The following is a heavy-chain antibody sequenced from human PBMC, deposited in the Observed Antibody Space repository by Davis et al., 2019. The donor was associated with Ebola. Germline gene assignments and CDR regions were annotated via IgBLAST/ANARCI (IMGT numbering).Heavy chain of an antibody. V-gene: IGHV3-23*01. CDR1: GFIFSTYV. CDR3: AKDNRNIWSEV. CDR2: LGTSSDT. Sequence: GGSLRLSCSASGFIFSTYVVSWVRQAPGKGLEWVSTLGTSSDTYYADSVKGRFTISRDNSKITLYLQMNGLRVEDTAIYYCAKDNRNIWSEVWGQGTMVTVSS. D-gene: IGHD2/OR15-2a*01. J-gene: IGHJ3*01.